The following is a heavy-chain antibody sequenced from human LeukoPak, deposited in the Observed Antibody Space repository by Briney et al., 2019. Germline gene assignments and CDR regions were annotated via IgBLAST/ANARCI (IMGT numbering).Heavy chain of an antibody. D-gene: IGHD1-26*01. Sequence: GGSLRLSCAASGFTFSSYSMNWVRQAPGKGLEWVSSISSSSSYIYYADSVKGRFTISRDNAKNSLYLQMNSLRAEDTAVCYCARDDPRGSYVNDAFDIWGQGTMVTVSS. CDR1: GFTFSSYS. CDR3: ARDDPRGSYVNDAFDI. CDR2: ISSSSSYI. V-gene: IGHV3-21*01. J-gene: IGHJ3*02.